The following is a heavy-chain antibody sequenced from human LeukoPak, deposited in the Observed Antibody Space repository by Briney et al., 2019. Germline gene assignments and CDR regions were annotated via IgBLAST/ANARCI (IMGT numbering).Heavy chain of an antibody. CDR1: GGSISSGGYY. Sequence: SQTLSLTCTVSGGSISSGGYYWSWIRQPPGKGLEWIGYISHSGSTYYNPSLKSRVTISVDTSKNQFSLKLSSVTAADTAVYYCARDIGAGLYWGQGTLVTVSS. J-gene: IGHJ4*02. D-gene: IGHD5-12*01. CDR2: ISHSGST. CDR3: ARDIGAGLY. V-gene: IGHV4-30-2*01.